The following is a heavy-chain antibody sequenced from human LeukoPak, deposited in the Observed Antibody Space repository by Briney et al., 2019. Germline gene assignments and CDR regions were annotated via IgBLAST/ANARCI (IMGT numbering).Heavy chain of an antibody. J-gene: IGHJ4*02. Sequence: GGSLRLSCAASGFTFSSYWISWVRQAPGKGLEWVANIKQDGSEKYYVDSVKGRFTISRDNAKNSLYLQMNSLRAEDTAVYYCASFVVGGDYWGQGTLVTVSS. CDR2: IKQDGSEK. CDR3: ASFVVGGDY. CDR1: GFTFSSYW. V-gene: IGHV3-7*01. D-gene: IGHD2-2*01.